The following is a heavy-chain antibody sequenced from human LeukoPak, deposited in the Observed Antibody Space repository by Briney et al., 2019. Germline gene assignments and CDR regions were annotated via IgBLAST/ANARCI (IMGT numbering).Heavy chain of an antibody. Sequence: PGRSLRLSCAASGFTFSSYAMHWVRQAPGKGLEWVALISHDGNNKYNADSVKGRFTISRDNSKNTLYLQMNSLRADDTAVYYCARPYYDSSGYRLDYWGQGTLVTVSS. CDR1: GFTFSSYA. D-gene: IGHD3-22*01. CDR2: ISHDGNNK. CDR3: ARPYYDSSGYRLDY. J-gene: IGHJ4*02. V-gene: IGHV3-30*04.